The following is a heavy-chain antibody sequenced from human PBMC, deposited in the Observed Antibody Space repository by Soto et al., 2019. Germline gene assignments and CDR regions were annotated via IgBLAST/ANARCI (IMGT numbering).Heavy chain of an antibody. J-gene: IGHJ5*02. CDR1: GYTFTSYA. V-gene: IGHV1-3*01. CDR3: ARDRYYDSSGYRSPNWFDP. D-gene: IGHD3-22*01. Sequence: ASVKVSCKASGYTFTSYAMHWVRQAPGQRLEWMGWINAGNGNTKYSPKFQGRVTITRDTSASTAYMELSSLRSEDTAVYYCARDRYYDSSGYRSPNWFDPWGQGTLVTVSS. CDR2: INAGNGNT.